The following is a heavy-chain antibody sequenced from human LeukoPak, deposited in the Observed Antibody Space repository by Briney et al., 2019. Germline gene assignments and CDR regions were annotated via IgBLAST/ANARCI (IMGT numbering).Heavy chain of an antibody. CDR1: GGSFSGYY. CDR3: ARALRGIVVDDAFDI. D-gene: IGHD3-22*01. CDR2: IYYSGST. Sequence: SETLSLTCAVYGGSFSGYYWGWIRQPPGKGLEWIGSIYYSGSTYYNPSLKSRVTISVDTSKNQFSLKLSSVTAADTAVYYCARALRGIVVDDAFDIWGQGTMVTVSS. V-gene: IGHV4-34*01. J-gene: IGHJ3*02.